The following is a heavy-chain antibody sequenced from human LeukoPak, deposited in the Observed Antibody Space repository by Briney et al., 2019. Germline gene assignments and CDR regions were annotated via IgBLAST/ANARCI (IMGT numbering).Heavy chain of an antibody. Sequence: GGSLRLSCAASGFTFSDYVMTWVRWTPGKGLEWVSSISEDDGSTFYADSVKGRFTISRDNSRNTLSLQMNSLRAEDTAVYYCARGGMSNSGFDCWGQGTLVTVSP. D-gene: IGHD5/OR15-5a*01. CDR2: ISEDDGST. CDR3: ARGGMSNSGFDC. CDR1: GFTFSDYV. V-gene: IGHV3-23*01. J-gene: IGHJ4*02.